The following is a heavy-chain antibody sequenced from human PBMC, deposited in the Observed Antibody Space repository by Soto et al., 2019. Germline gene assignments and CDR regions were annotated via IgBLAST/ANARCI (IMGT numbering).Heavy chain of an antibody. Sequence: GGSLRLSCAATGFTFNTYAMSWVRQAPGKGLEWVASITASGASTYYTESVKGRFIVSRDNPKSTLYLQMNGLGAEDTATYYCAKDLSSGTYMGRFDPWGQGTLVTVSS. J-gene: IGHJ5*02. CDR3: AKDLSSGTYMGRFDP. V-gene: IGHV3-23*01. CDR1: GFTFNTYA. D-gene: IGHD1-26*01. CDR2: ITASGAST.